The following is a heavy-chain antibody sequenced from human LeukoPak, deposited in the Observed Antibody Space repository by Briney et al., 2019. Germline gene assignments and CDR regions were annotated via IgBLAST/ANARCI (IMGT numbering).Heavy chain of an antibody. V-gene: IGHV1-2*02. CDR2: INPNSGGT. Sequence: ASVKVSCKASVYIFTGYYMHWVRQAPGQGLEWMGWINPNSGGTNSAPKLQGRVTMTRDTSISTAYMELSSLRSDDTAVYYCARGRIQTGEPGRWYFDLWGRGTLVTVPS. CDR3: ARGRIQTGEPGRWYFDL. D-gene: IGHD7-27*01. J-gene: IGHJ2*01. CDR1: VYIFTGYY.